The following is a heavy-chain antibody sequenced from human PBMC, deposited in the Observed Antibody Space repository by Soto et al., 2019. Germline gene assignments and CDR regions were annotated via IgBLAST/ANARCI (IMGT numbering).Heavy chain of an antibody. CDR1: GFTFTSYA. Sequence: GGSLRLSCAASGFTFTSYAFTWVRQAPGKGLEWVSAISGTGGSTFYSDSVMGSFTISRDNSKNTLHLQMNSLRAEDTAVYYCARGDTPMIPDYYARAVWGHGTTVTVS. V-gene: IGHV3-23*01. D-gene: IGHD5-18*01. CDR3: ARGDTPMIPDYYARAV. J-gene: IGHJ6*02. CDR2: ISGTGGST.